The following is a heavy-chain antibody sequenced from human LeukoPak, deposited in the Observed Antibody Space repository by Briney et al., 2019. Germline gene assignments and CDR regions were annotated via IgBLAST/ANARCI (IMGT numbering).Heavy chain of an antibody. V-gene: IGHV1-18*01. D-gene: IGHD6-19*01. J-gene: IGHJ4*02. CDR3: AREMTGYSSGWYRPFDY. CDR1: GYTFTSYG. CDR2: ISAYNGNT. Sequence: ASVKVSCKASGYTFTSYGISWVRQAPGQGLEWMGWISAYNGNTNYAQKLQGRVTMTTDTSTSTAYMELRSLRSDDTAVYYCAREMTGYSSGWYRPFDYWGQGTLVTVSS.